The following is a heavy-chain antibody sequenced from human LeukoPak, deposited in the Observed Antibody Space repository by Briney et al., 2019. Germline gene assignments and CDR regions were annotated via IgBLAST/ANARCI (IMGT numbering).Heavy chain of an antibody. V-gene: IGHV1-69*05. Sequence: ASVKVSCKASAGTFSSYAISWVRQAPGQGLEWMGRIIPIFGTANYAQKFQGRVTITTDESTSTAYMELSSLRSEDTAVYYCASRTTVTSSGYYYYYMDVWGKGTTVTVSS. J-gene: IGHJ6*03. D-gene: IGHD4-11*01. CDR1: AGTFSSYA. CDR3: ASRTTVTSSGYYYYYMDV. CDR2: IIPIFGTA.